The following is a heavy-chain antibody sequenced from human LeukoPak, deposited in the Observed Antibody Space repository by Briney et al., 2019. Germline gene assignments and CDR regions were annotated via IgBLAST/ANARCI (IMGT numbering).Heavy chain of an antibody. V-gene: IGHV3-7*01. CDR1: GFSLSTYW. Sequence: GGSLRLSCAASGFSLSTYWMTWVRQAPGKGLEWVANIKEDGGEKHYVESVKGRFTISRDNAKNSVYLQMNSLRAEDTAVYYCCRGGGTFDYWGQGSLVTVSS. J-gene: IGHJ4*02. CDR2: IKEDGGEK. CDR3: CRGGGTFDY. D-gene: IGHD1-1*01.